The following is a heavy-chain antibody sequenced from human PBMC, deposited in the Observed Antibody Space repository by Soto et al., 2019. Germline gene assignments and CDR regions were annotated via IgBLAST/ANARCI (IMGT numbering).Heavy chain of an antibody. V-gene: IGHV4-4*02. J-gene: IGHJ4*02. D-gene: IGHD3-22*01. CDR2: IYHSGST. CDR3: ARVAALSYYYDSSGYYYGYYFDY. CDR1: GGSISSSNW. Sequence: QVQLQESGPGLVKPSGTLSLTCAVSGGSISSSNWWSWVRQPPGKGLEWVGEIYHSGSTNYNPSLKSRFTISVDKSKNQFSLKLSSVTAADTAVYYCARVAALSYYYDSSGYYYGYYFDYWGQGTLVTVSS.